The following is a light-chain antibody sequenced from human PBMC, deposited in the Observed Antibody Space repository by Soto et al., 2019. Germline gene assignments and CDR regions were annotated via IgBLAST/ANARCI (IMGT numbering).Light chain of an antibody. CDR1: QSISDT. CDR2: GAS. CDR3: QQRSNWSWK. J-gene: IGKJ1*01. Sequence: MVMTHSPATLSVSPWERATLSCRASQSISDTLAWYQQKPGQAPRLLIYGASRRATGFPARFSGSGSGTDFTLTISSLEPEDFAVYYCQQRSNWSWKFGQGTKVDIK. V-gene: IGKV3-11*01.